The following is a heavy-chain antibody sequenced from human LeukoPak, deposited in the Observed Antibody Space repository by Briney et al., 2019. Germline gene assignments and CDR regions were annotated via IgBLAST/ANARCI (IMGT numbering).Heavy chain of an antibody. Sequence: GGSLRLSXAASGFTLEVYTMHWVRQAEGKGLGWVCLISWVGGSTDYADSVKGRFTISRDNSKNSLYLQMNSLRTEDTALYYCAKGHYYDFWSGYSEDSFDIWGQGTMVTVSS. CDR2: ISWVGGST. CDR1: GFTLEVYT. V-gene: IGHV3-43*01. J-gene: IGHJ3*02. CDR3: AKGHYYDFWSGYSEDSFDI. D-gene: IGHD3-3*01.